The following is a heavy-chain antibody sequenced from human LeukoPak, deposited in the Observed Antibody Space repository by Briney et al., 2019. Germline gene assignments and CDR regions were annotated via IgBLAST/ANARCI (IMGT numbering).Heavy chain of an antibody. CDR1: GVSISSGGYF. CDR2: FYVSGSA. V-gene: IGHV4-61*02. D-gene: IGHD2-2*01. J-gene: IGHJ3*02. CDR3: AVGNCPTTSCYPGVAFDI. Sequence: SETLSLTCTVSGVSISSGGYFWSWIRQPAGKGLEWIGRFYVSGSANYNPSLQSRVTISVDTSKNQFSLKLTSVTAADTAVYYCAVGNCPTTSCYPGVAFDIWGQGTMVTVSS.